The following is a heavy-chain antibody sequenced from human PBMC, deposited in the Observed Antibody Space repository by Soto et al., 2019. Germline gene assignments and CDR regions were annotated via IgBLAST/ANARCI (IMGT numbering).Heavy chain of an antibody. V-gene: IGHV1-69*13. J-gene: IGHJ3*02. D-gene: IGHD1-26*01. CDR3: ARGKWELLLHRPNAFDI. CDR1: GGSFTNFA. Sequence: SVKFSCKTSGGSFTNFAISWVRQSPGQGLEWMGGITPIFDTTKYAQEFQGRVTITADESSTTAYMEMSSLRSEDTAVYFCARGKWELLLHRPNAFDIWGQGTLVTVSS. CDR2: ITPIFDTT.